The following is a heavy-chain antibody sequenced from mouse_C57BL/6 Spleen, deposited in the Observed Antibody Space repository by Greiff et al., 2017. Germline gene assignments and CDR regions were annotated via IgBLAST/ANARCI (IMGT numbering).Heavy chain of an antibody. CDR2: ISYSGST. D-gene: IGHD2-3*01. J-gene: IGHJ2*01. V-gene: IGHV3-8*01. CDR1: GYSITSDY. Sequence: EVQLQESGPGLAKPSPTLSLSCSASGYSITSDYLNWIRQFPGNRLEYMGYISYSGSTYNNPSLKSRISITLDTSNNQYYLQLNSVTTEDTATYYCARSYDGYYVFFDYWGQGTTLTVSS. CDR3: ARSYDGYYVFFDY.